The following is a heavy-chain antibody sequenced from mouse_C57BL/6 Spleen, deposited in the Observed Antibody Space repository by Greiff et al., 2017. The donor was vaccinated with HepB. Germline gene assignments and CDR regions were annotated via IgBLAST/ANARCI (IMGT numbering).Heavy chain of an antibody. J-gene: IGHJ3*01. Sequence: QVQLKQPGAELVMPGASVKLSCKASGYTFTSYWMHWVKQRPGQGLEWIGEIDPSDSYTNYNQKFKGKSTLTVDKSSSTAYMQLSSLTSEDSAVYYCARGSNSWFAYWGQGTLVTVSA. CDR2: IDPSDSYT. CDR3: ARGSNSWFAY. V-gene: IGHV1-69*01. D-gene: IGHD2-5*01. CDR1: GYTFTSYW.